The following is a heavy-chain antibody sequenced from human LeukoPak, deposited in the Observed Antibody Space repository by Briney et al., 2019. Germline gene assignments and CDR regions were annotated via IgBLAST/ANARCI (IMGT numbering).Heavy chain of an antibody. Sequence: GGSLRLSCAASGFIFSSYWMSWVRQAPGKGLEWVANINQDGSEEYYVDSVRGRFTISRDNAQNSLYLQMTRLRVEDTAIYYCATSRWRSRCWFHLYWGRGTLVTVSS. CDR2: INQDGSEE. D-gene: IGHD3-22*01. CDR3: ATSRWRSRCWFHLY. CDR1: GFIFSSYW. V-gene: IGHV3-7*03. J-gene: IGHJ4*02.